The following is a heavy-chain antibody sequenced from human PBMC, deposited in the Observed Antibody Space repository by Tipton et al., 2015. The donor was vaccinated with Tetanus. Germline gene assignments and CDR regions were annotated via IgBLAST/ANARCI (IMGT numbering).Heavy chain of an antibody. CDR1: GGSLFSGSFY. D-gene: IGHD2-15*01. CDR2: IYYNGNT. J-gene: IGHJ5*02. V-gene: IGHV4-39*01. Sequence: TLSLTCSVSGGSLFSGSFYWAWVRQPPGKGLEWIGNIYYNGNTYYLSSLESRVTISTDTPKNQVSLSLRSVTAADTAVYYCARQADNWFDPWGPGTRVTVSS. CDR3: ARQADNWFDP.